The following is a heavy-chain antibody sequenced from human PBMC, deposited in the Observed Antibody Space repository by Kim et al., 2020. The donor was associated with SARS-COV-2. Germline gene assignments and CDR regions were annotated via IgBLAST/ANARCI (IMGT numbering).Heavy chain of an antibody. J-gene: IGHJ3*02. V-gene: IGHV4-31*03. D-gene: IGHD6-13*01. Sequence: SETLSLTCTVSGGSISSGGYYWSWIRQHPGKGLEWIGYIYYSGSTYYNPSLKSRVTISVDTSKNQFSLKLSSVTAADTAVYYCAREGLRTAAGTDAFDIWGQGTMVTVSS. CDR2: IYYSGST. CDR1: GGSISSGGYY. CDR3: AREGLRTAAGTDAFDI.